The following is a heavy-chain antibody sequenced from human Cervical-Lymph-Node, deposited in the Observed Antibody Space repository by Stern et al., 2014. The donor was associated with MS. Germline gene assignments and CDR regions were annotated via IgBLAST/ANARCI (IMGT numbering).Heavy chain of an antibody. V-gene: IGHV1-46*01. D-gene: IGHD2-2*01. J-gene: IGHJ3*02. CDR1: GYTFTNHY. Sequence: QLVQSGAEVKKPGASVKVSCKASGYTFTNHYGHWVRQAPGQGIEWMGIINTDGGSTTSAQKFQGRVTMSRDPSTRTVDMDLRSLISDDTAVYYCAIVRVGPAAIATDAFDIWGQGTLVTVSS. CDR3: AIVRVGPAAIATDAFDI. CDR2: INTDGGST.